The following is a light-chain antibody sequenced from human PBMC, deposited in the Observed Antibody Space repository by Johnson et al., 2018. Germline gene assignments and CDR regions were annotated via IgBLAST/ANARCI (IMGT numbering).Light chain of an antibody. V-gene: IGLV1-51*02. J-gene: IGLJ1*01. CDR2: ENN. Sequence: QSVLTQPPSVSAAPGQKVTISCSGSSSNIGTNYVSWYQQLPGTAPKLLIYENNKRPSGLPDRFSGSKSGTSATLAITGLQTGDEADYYCGTWDSSLSAGNVFGTGTKVTVL. CDR1: SSNIGTNY. CDR3: GTWDSSLSAGNV.